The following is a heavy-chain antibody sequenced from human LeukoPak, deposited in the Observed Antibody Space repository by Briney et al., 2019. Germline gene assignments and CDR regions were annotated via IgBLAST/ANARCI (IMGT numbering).Heavy chain of an antibody. V-gene: IGHV4-38-2*01. CDR1: GYSTSSGYY. CDR2: IYHSGST. CDR3: ATPLLFCQGYFQH. Sequence: SETLSLTCAVSGYSTSSGYYWGWIRQPPGKGLEWIGSIYHSGSTYYNPSLKSRVTISVDTSKNQFSLKLSSVTAADTAVYYCATPLLFCQGYFQHWGQGTLVTVSS. D-gene: IGHD2-21*02. J-gene: IGHJ1*01.